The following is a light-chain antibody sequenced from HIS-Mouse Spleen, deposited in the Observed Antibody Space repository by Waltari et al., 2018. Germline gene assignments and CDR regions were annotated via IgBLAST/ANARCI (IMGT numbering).Light chain of an antibody. J-gene: IGLJ3*02. CDR3: QSYDSSNHWV. CDR2: EDN. CDR1: SGSIASNY. V-gene: IGLV6-57*02. Sequence: FMFTPPHSVSESPGKTGTISCPGSSGSIASNYLPWYQPRPGSAPTTVIYEDNQRPSGVPDRFSGSIDSSSNAASLTISGLKTEDEADYYCQSYDSSNHWVFGGGTKLTVL.